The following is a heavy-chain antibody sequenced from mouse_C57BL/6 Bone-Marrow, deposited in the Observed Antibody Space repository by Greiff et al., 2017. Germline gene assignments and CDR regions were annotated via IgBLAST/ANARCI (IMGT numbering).Heavy chain of an antibody. CDR1: GYTFTDDY. Sequence: VQLQQSGPVLVKPGASVKMSCTASGYTFTDDYMNWVKQSHGKSLEWIGVINPYNGGTRYNQKFKGKATLTVAKSSSTAYMELNSLPAEDSAVFYGARSGPLGRIVDYWGQGTTLTGSS. CDR3: ARSGPLGRIVDY. CDR2: INPYNGGT. V-gene: IGHV1-19*01. D-gene: IGHD4-1*01. J-gene: IGHJ2*01.